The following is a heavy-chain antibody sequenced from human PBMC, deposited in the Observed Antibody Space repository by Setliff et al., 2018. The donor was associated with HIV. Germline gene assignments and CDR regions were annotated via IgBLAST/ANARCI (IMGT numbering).Heavy chain of an antibody. Sequence: GSLRLSCAVSGFTFSSYAMSWVRQAPGKGLEWVSAISGSGGGTSYADSVKGRFTISRDNAKKSLYLQMNSLRAEDTAVYYCARVVATSDYWGQGTLVTVSS. CDR2: ISGSGGGT. J-gene: IGHJ4*02. V-gene: IGHV3-23*01. CDR1: GFTFSSYA. D-gene: IGHD5-12*01. CDR3: ARVVATSDY.